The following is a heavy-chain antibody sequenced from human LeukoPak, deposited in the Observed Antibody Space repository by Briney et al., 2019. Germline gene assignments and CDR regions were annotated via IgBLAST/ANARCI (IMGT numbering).Heavy chain of an antibody. J-gene: IGHJ4*02. CDR1: GFTVFNNY. Sequence: GGSLRLSCAVSGFTVFNNYMSRVRQAPGKGLEWVASISRNSTYIHYADSVKGRFTISRDNARNSLFLQMNSLRAEDTAIYYCASDEGNYFDYWGQGTLVTVSS. CDR2: ISRNSTYI. CDR3: ASDEGNYFDY. V-gene: IGHV3-21*01.